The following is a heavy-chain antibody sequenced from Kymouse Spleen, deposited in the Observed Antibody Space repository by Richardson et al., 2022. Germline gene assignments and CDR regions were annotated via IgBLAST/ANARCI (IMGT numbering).Heavy chain of an antibody. CDR1: GGSFSGYY. J-gene: IGHJ4*02. D-gene: IGHD4-17*01. CDR3: ARDYGDYFYFDY. Sequence: QVQLQQWGAGLLKPSETLSLTCAVYGGSFSGYYWSWIRQPPGKGLEWIGEINHSGSTNYNPSLKSRVTISVDTSKNQFSLKLSSVTAADTAVYYCARDYGDYFYFDYWGQGTLVTVSS. CDR2: INHSGST. V-gene: IGHV4-34*01.